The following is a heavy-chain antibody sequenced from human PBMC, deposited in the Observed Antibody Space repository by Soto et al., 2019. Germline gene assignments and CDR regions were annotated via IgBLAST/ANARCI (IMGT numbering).Heavy chain of an antibody. CDR1: GFTFSSYA. CDR2: ISGSGGST. CDR3: AKDRWCSGGSCLLISTKENWFDP. V-gene: IGHV3-23*01. Sequence: PGGSLRLSCAASGFTFSSYAMSWVRQAPGKGLEWVSAISGSGGSTYYADSVKGRFTISRDNSKNTLYLQMNSLRAEDTAVYYCAKDRWCSGGSCLLISTKENWFDPWGQGTLVTVSS. J-gene: IGHJ5*02. D-gene: IGHD2-15*01.